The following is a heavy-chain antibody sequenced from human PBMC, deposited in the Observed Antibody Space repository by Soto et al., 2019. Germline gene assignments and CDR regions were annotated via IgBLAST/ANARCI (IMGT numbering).Heavy chain of an antibody. J-gene: IGHJ6*02. D-gene: IGHD5-12*01. CDR2: IGGSGTGGRT. CDR1: GLTFSTYA. CDR3: AKSPGGLDGYNSDYYGMDV. V-gene: IGHV3-23*01. Sequence: VHLLESGGDLVQPGGSLRLSCTASGLTFSTYAMSWVRQAPGKGLEWVSAIGGSGTGGRTYYADSVKGRFTISRDNSKNTVYLQMNILRADDTAVYYRAKSPGGLDGYNSDYYGMDVWGQGTTVTVS.